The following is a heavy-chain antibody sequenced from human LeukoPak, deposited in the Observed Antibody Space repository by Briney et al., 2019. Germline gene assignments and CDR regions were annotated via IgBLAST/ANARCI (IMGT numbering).Heavy chain of an antibody. CDR2: ISVSGGST. J-gene: IGHJ4*02. D-gene: IGHD6-13*01. Sequence: GGSLRLSCAASGFTFSSYDMSWVRQAPGKGLEWVSAISVSGGSTHYADSVKGRFTISRDNSKNTLYLQMNSLRAEDTAVYYCAKLLEIAAADREPDYWGQGTLVTVSS. V-gene: IGHV3-23*01. CDR1: GFTFSSYD. CDR3: AKLLEIAAADREPDY.